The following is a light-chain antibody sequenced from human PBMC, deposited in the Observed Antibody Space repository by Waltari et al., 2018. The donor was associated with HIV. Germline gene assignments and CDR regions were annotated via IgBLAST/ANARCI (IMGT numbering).Light chain of an antibody. CDR1: GTDVSLYNF. V-gene: IGLV2-14*03. CDR2: DVT. CDR3: SSYTGNSTDV. Sequence: ALTQPASVSGLPGQSTTISCTGAGTDVSLYNFVSWYQQHSDKPPKLMLYDVTSRPSGVSDRFSGSKSGNTASLTISGLRAEDEGHYYCSSYTGNSTDVFGGGTEVTVL. J-gene: IGLJ3*02.